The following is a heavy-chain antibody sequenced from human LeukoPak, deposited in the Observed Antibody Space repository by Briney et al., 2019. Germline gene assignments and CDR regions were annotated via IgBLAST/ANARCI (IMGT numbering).Heavy chain of an antibody. J-gene: IGHJ4*02. Sequence: GGSLRPSCAASGFTFSRSWMSWVRQAPGKGLEWVANIKQDGSEQYYVDSVKGRFTISRDNAKNSLYLQMNSLRAEDTAVYYCAREAKLMTTVYYFDYWGQGTLVTVSS. CDR3: AREAKLMTTVYYFDY. CDR1: GFTFSRSW. V-gene: IGHV3-7*04. CDR2: IKQDGSEQ. D-gene: IGHD4-11*01.